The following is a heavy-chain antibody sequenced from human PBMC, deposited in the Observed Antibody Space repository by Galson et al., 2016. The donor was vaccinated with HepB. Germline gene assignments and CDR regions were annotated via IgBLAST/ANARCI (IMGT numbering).Heavy chain of an antibody. D-gene: IGHD2-15*01. J-gene: IGHJ4*02. CDR2: LIPSVGIP. CDR3: ARESPPIVVQVSFFDF. V-gene: IGHV1-69*04. CDR1: GGDFDIDA. Sequence: SVKVSCKASGGDFDIDAITWVRQAPGQGLEWMGRLIPSVGIPDYAQHFQDRLTITADSSTSTVYMELRSLQSDDTAVYYCARESPPIVVQVSFFDFWGQGTLVSVSS.